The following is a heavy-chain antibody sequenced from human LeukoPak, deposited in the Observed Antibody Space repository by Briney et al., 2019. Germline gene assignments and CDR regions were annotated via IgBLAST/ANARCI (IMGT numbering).Heavy chain of an antibody. V-gene: IGHV1-8*01. CDR2: MNPNSGNT. D-gene: IGHD4-17*01. Sequence: ASVKVSCKASGYTFTSYDINWVRQATGQGLEWMGWMNPNSGNTGYAQKFQGRVTITADESTSTAYMELSSLRSEDTAVYYCARVGVYGDYFDYWGQGTLVTVSS. CDR3: ARVGVYGDYFDY. CDR1: GYTFTSYD. J-gene: IGHJ4*02.